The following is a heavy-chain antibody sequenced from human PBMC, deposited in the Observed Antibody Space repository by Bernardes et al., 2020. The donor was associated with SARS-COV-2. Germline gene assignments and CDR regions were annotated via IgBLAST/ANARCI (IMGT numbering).Heavy chain of an antibody. V-gene: IGHV3-74*01. J-gene: IGHJ5*02. CDR2: INSDGSST. CDR1: GFTFSSYW. Sequence: GGSLRLSCAASGFTFSSYWMHWVRQAPGKGLVWVSRINSDGSSTSYADSVKGRFTISRDNAKNTLYLQMNSLRAEDTAVYYCARADVDTAISLGFDPWGQGTLVTVSS. CDR3: ARADVDTAISLGFDP. D-gene: IGHD5-18*01.